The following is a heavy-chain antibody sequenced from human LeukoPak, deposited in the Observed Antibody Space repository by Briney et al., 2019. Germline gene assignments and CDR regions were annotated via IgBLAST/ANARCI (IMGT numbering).Heavy chain of an antibody. CDR1: GGSFSGYY. Sequence: PSETLSLTCAVYGGSFSGYYWSWIRQPPGKGLEWIGEINHSGSTNYNPSLKSRVTISVDTSKNQFSLKLSSVTAADTAVYYCARDDRYSYGPLNWFDPWGQGTLVTVSS. D-gene: IGHD5-18*01. CDR3: ARDDRYSYGPLNWFDP. J-gene: IGHJ5*02. V-gene: IGHV4-34*01. CDR2: INHSGST.